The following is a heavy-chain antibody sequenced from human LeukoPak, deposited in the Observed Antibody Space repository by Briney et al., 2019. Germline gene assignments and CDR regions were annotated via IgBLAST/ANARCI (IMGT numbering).Heavy chain of an antibody. J-gene: IGHJ4*02. CDR1: GGSISSHY. CDR2: IYYSGST. CDR3: ARSLRVSYMDV. D-gene: IGHD6-13*01. Sequence: PSETLSLTCTVSGGSISSHYGSWIRQPPGKGLEWIGYIYYSGSTNYNPSLKSRVTISVDTSKNQFSLKLSSVTAADTAVYYCARSLRVSYMDVWGQGTLVTVSS. V-gene: IGHV4-59*11.